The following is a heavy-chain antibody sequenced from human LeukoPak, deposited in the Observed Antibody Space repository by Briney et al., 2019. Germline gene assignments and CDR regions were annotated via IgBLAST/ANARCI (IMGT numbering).Heavy chain of an antibody. V-gene: IGHV3-7*03. J-gene: IGHJ4*02. CDR1: GFTFSSYW. CDR3: AAEYYDFWSGYTH. Sequence: GGSLRLSCAASGFTFSSYWMSWVRQAPGKGLEWVANIKQDGSEKYYVDSVKGRFTISRDNAKNSLYLQMNSLRSEDTAVYYCAAEYYDFWSGYTHWGQGTLVTVSS. CDR2: IKQDGSEK. D-gene: IGHD3-3*01.